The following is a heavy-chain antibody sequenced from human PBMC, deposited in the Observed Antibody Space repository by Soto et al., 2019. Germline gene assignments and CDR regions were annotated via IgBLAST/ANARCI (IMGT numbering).Heavy chain of an antibody. V-gene: IGHV3-21*01. J-gene: IGHJ4*02. CDR2: ISSSSSYI. CDR3: ARGDWHYDPYYFDY. CDR1: GFTFSSYS. D-gene: IGHD1-7*01. Sequence: EVQLVESGGGLVKPGGSLRLSCAASGFTFSSYSMNWVRQAPGKGLEWVSSISSSSSYIYYADSVKGRFTISRDNAKNSLDLQMNSLRAEDTAVYYCARGDWHYDPYYFDYWGQGTLVTVSS.